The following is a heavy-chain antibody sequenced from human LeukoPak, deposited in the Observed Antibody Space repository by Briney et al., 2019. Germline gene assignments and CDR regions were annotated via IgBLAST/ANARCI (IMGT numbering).Heavy chain of an antibody. J-gene: IGHJ4*02. V-gene: IGHV3-7*01. CDR2: IKQDGSEK. CDR3: ARGGADYGDYDPDFDY. D-gene: IGHD4-17*01. Sequence: GGSLRLSCAASGFTFSSYWMGWVRQAPGKGLEWVANIKQDGSEKYYVDSVKGRFTISRDNAKNSLYLQMNSLRAEDTAVYYCARGGADYGDYDPDFDYWGQGTLVTVSS. CDR1: GFTFSSYW.